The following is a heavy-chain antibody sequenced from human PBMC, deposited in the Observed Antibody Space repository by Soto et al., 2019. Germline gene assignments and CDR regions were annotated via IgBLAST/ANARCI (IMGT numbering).Heavy chain of an antibody. J-gene: IGHJ4*02. CDR1: GGTFSSYA. D-gene: IGHD5-18*01. Sequence: SVKVSCKASGGTFSSYAISWVRQAPGQGLEWMGGIIPIFGTANYAQKFQGRVTITADKSTSTAYMELSSLRSEDTAVYYCARESPDTAMVYYFDYWGQGTLVTVSS. V-gene: IGHV1-69*06. CDR3: ARESPDTAMVYYFDY. CDR2: IIPIFGTA.